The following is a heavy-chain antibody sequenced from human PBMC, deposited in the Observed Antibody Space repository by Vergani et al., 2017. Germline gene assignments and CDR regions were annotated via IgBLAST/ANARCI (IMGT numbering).Heavy chain of an antibody. Sequence: EVQLVESGGGLVKPGGSLRLSCAASGFTFSSYSMNWVRQAPGKGLEWVSSISSSSSYIYYADSVKGRFTISRDNAKNSLYLQMNSLRAEDTAVYYCARDNKNGPQYYYYGMDVWGQGTTVTVSS. CDR1: GFTFSSYS. CDR2: ISSSSSYI. D-gene: IGHD2-8*01. V-gene: IGHV3-21*01. J-gene: IGHJ6*02. CDR3: ARDNKNGPQYYYYGMDV.